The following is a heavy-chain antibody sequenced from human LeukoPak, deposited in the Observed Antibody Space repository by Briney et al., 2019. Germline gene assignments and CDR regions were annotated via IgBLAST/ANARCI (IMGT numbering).Heavy chain of an antibody. CDR3: ARGQVTMVRGVIPRWFDY. V-gene: IGHV1-69*05. J-gene: IGHJ4*02. CDR2: IIPIFGTA. D-gene: IGHD3-10*01. Sequence: GASVKVSCKASGGTFSSYAISWVRQAPGQGLEWMGGIIPIFGTANYAQKFQGRVTITTDESTSTAYMELSSLRSEDTAVYYCARGQVTMVRGVIPRWFDYWGQGTLVTVSS. CDR1: GGTFSSYA.